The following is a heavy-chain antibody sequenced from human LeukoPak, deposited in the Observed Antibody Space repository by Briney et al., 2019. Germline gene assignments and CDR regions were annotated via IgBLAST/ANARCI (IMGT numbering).Heavy chain of an antibody. CDR3: ASDSYGNY. Sequence: PSETLSLTCTVSGGSISSYYWSWIRQPPGKGLEWIGYIYYSGSTYYNPSLKSRVTISVDTSKNQFSLKLSSVTAADTAVYYCASDSYGNYWGQGTLVTVSS. CDR1: GGSISSYY. CDR2: IYYSGST. J-gene: IGHJ4*02. V-gene: IGHV4-59*08. D-gene: IGHD5-18*01.